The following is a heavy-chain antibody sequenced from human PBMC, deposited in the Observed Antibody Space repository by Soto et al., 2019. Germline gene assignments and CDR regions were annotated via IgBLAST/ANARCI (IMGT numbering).Heavy chain of an antibody. J-gene: IGHJ4*02. V-gene: IGHV3-13*04. CDR2: VGTAGDT. Sequence: LRLSCSASGFTFSSYDMHWVRQGPGKGLEWVSAVGTAGDTNYAGSVKGRFTISRENAKNSLCLQVNSLRAGDTAIYFCARAIGPTLFDYWGQGTLVTVSS. CDR3: ARAIGPTLFDY. CDR1: GFTFSSYD. D-gene: IGHD3-22*01.